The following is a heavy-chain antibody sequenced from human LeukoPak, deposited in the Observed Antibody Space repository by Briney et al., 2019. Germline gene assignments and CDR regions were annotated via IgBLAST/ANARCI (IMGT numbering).Heavy chain of an antibody. CDR1: GYTFTGYY. D-gene: IGHD3-10*01. J-gene: IGHJ5*02. CDR3: ARAYRGYYGSGSLPYSINWFDP. CDR2: INPNSGGT. V-gene: IGHV1-2*02. Sequence: GASVKVSCKASGYTFTGYYMHWVRQAPGQGLEWMGWINPNSGGTNYAQKFQGRVTMTRDTSISTAYMELSRLRSDDTAVYYCARAYRGYYGSGSLPYSINWFDPWGQGTLVTVSS.